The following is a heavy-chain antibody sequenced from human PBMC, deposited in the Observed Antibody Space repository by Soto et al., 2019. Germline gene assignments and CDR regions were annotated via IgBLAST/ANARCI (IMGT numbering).Heavy chain of an antibody. J-gene: IGHJ2*01. Sequence: GESLKISCKGSGYSFTSYWIGWVRQMPGKGLEWMGIIYPGDSDTRYSPSFQGQVTISADKSISTAYLQWSSLKASDTAMYYCARPMIPAPHIVVVPAAEGWYFDLWGRGTLVTVSS. V-gene: IGHV5-51*01. D-gene: IGHD2-2*01. CDR1: GYSFTSYW. CDR2: IYPGDSDT. CDR3: ARPMIPAPHIVVVPAAEGWYFDL.